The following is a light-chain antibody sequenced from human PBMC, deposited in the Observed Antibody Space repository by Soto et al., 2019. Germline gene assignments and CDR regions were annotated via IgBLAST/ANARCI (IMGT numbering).Light chain of an antibody. CDR2: AAS. Sequence: DIQLTQSPSFLSASIGDRVTLTCRASQGISSYLAWYQQKPGKVPKLLIYAASTLQSGVPSRFSGSGSGTEFTLTISSLQPEDFATYYCQQLNSYPRTFGGGTKVDIK. V-gene: IGKV1-9*01. CDR3: QQLNSYPRT. CDR1: QGISSY. J-gene: IGKJ4*01.